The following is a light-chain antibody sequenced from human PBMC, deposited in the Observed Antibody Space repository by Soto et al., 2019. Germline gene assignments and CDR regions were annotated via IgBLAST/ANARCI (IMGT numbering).Light chain of an antibody. Sequence: QSVLTQPASVSGSPGQSITISCTGTSSDVGTYNLVSWYQQHPGKAPRLMIYEDTKRPSGVSDRFSGSKSGNTASLTIYRLQAEDEADYYCCSFAGSGTFYVLGTGTKVTVL. CDR2: EDT. CDR3: CSFAGSGTFYV. J-gene: IGLJ1*01. CDR1: SSDVGTYNL. V-gene: IGLV2-23*01.